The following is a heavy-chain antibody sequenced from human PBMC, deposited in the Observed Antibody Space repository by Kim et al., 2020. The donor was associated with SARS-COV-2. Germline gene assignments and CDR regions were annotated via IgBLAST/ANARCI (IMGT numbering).Heavy chain of an antibody. J-gene: IGHJ3*02. V-gene: IGHV3-30*01. Sequence: VKGRFTISRDNSKNTLYLQMNSLRAEDMAVYYCARERRKFWSGYNDAFDIWGQGTMVTVSS. CDR3: ARERRKFWSGYNDAFDI. D-gene: IGHD3-3*01.